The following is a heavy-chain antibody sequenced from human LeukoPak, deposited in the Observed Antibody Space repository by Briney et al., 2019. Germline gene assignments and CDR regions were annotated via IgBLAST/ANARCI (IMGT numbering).Heavy chain of an antibody. CDR3: ARTYCSGGSCHFDY. CDR2: IFYSGST. Sequence: SETLSLTCTVSGGSIRSYYWSWIRQPPGKGLEWMGYIFYSGSTDSNPSLKSRVTISVDTSKNQFSLKLSSVTAADTAVYYCARTYCSGGSCHFDYWGQGTLVTVSS. CDR1: GGSIRSYY. V-gene: IGHV4-59*08. J-gene: IGHJ4*02. D-gene: IGHD2-15*01.